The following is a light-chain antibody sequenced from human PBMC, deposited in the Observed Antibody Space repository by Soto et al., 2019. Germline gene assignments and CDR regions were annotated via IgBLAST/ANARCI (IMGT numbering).Light chain of an antibody. CDR1: SSNIGAGYD. V-gene: IGLV1-40*01. J-gene: IGLJ3*02. CDR3: QSYDSSLSGPWV. CDR2: GNN. Sequence: QSVLTQPPSVSGAPGQRVTISCTGSSSNIGAGYDVHWYQQVPGTAPKLLIYGNNNRPSGVPDRFSDSKSGTSASLAITGLQAEDEAEYFCQSYDSSLSGPWVFGGGTKVTVL.